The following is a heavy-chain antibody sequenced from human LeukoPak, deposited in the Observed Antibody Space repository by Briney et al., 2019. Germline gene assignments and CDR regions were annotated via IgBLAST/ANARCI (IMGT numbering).Heavy chain of an antibody. V-gene: IGHV1-46*01. D-gene: IGHD3-22*01. J-gene: IGHJ4*02. CDR3: ARDVVRFYYDSSGSGLDY. CDR2: INPSGGST. Sequence: ASVKVSCKASGYTFSGYYMHWVRQAPGQGLEWMGIINPSGGSTSYAQKFQGRVTMTRDMSTSTVYMELSSLRSEDTAVYYCARDVVRFYYDSSGSGLDYWGQGTLVTVSS. CDR1: GYTFSGYY.